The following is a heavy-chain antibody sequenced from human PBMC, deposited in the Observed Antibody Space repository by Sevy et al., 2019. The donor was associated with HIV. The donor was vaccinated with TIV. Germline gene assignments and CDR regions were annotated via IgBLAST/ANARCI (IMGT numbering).Heavy chain of an antibody. V-gene: IGHV3-48*03. Sequence: GGSLRLSCKASGFFFSHYEMNWVRQAPGKGLEWVSYFSTSGSTIYYADSMKGRFTVSRDNAKNSLYLQLNSLRADDTALYYCARDIDSSSYPYAFDLWGQGTMVTVSS. D-gene: IGHD3-22*01. CDR3: ARDIDSSSYPYAFDL. J-gene: IGHJ3*01. CDR1: GFFFSHYE. CDR2: FSTSGSTI.